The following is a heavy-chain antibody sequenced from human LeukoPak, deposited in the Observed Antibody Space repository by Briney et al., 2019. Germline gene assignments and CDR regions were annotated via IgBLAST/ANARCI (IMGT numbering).Heavy chain of an antibody. D-gene: IGHD6-6*01. J-gene: IGHJ3*02. Sequence: ASVKVSCKASGYTFTDFYIHWVRQAPGQGLEWMGWINPNSGGTNYAQKFQGRVTMTRDTSISTAYMELSRLRSDDTAVYYCARLGQLDAFDIWGQGTMVTVSS. V-gene: IGHV1-2*02. CDR1: GYTFTDFY. CDR2: INPNSGGT. CDR3: ARLGQLDAFDI.